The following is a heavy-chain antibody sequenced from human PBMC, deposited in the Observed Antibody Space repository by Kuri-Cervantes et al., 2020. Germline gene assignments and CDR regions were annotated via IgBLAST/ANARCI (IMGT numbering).Heavy chain of an antibody. CDR3: ARGVYYDSSGSYAFDI. CDR2: SNAGNGNT. D-gene: IGHD3-22*01. V-gene: IGHV1-3*02. CDR1: GYTFTSYA. Sequence: ASVKVSCKASGYTFTSYAMHWVRQAPGQRLEWMGWSNAGNGNTKYSQEFQGRVTITRDTSASTAYMELSSLRSEDMAVYYCARGVYYDSSGSYAFDIWGQGTMVTVSS. J-gene: IGHJ3*02.